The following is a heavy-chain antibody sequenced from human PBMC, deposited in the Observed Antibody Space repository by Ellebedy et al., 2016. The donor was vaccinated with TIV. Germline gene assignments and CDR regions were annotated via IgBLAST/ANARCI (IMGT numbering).Heavy chain of an antibody. CDR3: AKGSSSGFNYDRVGFQY. D-gene: IGHD3-22*01. Sequence: GGSLRLSCAASGFTFGRFAMHWVRQAPGKGLEWLSVISGGGDNTYNADSVKGRFTITRDNSKNTLFLQMNRLRAEDTAVYYCAKGSSSGFNYDRVGFQYWGQGTLVTVSS. V-gene: IGHV3-23*01. J-gene: IGHJ4*02. CDR1: GFTFGRFA. CDR2: ISGGGDNT.